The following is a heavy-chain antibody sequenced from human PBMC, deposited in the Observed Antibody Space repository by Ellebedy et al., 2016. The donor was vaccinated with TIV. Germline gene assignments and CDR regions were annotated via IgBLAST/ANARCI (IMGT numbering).Heavy chain of an antibody. CDR2: IYPGDSDT. J-gene: IGHJ4*02. CDR3: ARRAVVGEGGIDY. CDR1: GYSFTSYW. D-gene: IGHD2-2*01. Sequence: GGSLRLSXKGSGYSFTSYWIGWVRQMPGKGLEWMGIIYPGDSDTRYSPSFQGQVTISADKSISTAYLQWSSLKASDTAMYYCARRAVVGEGGIDYWGQGTLVTVSS. V-gene: IGHV5-51*01.